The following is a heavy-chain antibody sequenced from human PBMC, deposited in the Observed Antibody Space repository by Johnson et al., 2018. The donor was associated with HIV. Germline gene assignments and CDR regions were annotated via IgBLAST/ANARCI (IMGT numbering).Heavy chain of an antibody. Sequence: QVQLVESGGGLVKPGGSLRLSCAASGFTFSSYAMHWVRQAPGKGLEWVSGVNWNGGGTGYADSVKGRFTISRDNSKNTLYLQMNSLRAEDTAVYYCAKLSRSGYYSFDAFDIWGQGTMVTVSS. CDR1: GFTFSSYA. J-gene: IGHJ3*02. V-gene: IGHV3-NL1*01. CDR2: VNWNGGGT. CDR3: AKLSRSGYYSFDAFDI. D-gene: IGHD3-22*01.